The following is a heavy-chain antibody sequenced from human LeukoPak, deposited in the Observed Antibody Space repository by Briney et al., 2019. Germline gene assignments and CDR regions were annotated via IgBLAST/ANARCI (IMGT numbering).Heavy chain of an antibody. D-gene: IGHD2/OR15-2a*01. CDR1: GGSIRSSYYY. CDR2: INHSGST. Sequence: SETLSLTCTVSGGSIRSSYYYWGWIRQPPGKGLEWIGEINHSGSTNYNPSLKSRVTISVDTSKNQFSLKLSSVTAADTAVYYCARFITRGSLLYYYYGMDVWGQGTTVTVSS. J-gene: IGHJ6*02. V-gene: IGHV4-39*07. CDR3: ARFITRGSLLYYYYGMDV.